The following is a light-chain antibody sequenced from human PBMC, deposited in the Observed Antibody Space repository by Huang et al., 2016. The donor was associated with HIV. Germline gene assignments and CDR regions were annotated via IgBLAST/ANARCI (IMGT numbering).Light chain of an antibody. V-gene: IGKV4-1*01. CDR2: WAA. J-gene: IGKJ2*01. Sequence: DIVMTQSPDSLAVSLGERATINCKSSQSVLYSSNNKNYLAWYQQKSGQPPKLLVYWAANRESGVPDRFSGSGSGTEFTLTISSLQAEDVAVYYCQQYYSTPYTFGQGTKLEIK. CDR1: QSVLYSSNNKNY. CDR3: QQYYSTPYT.